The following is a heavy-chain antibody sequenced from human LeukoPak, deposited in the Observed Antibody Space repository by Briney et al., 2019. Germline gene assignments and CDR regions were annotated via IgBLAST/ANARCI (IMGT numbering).Heavy chain of an antibody. CDR2: ISYDGCRK. CDR3: AKDRSTTWAFDY. D-gene: IGHD1-14*01. CDR1: GFTFSSSG. Sequence: GRSLRLSCAASGFTFSSSGMHWVRQAPGKGRAWGSFISYDGCRKYYADSVKGRFTISRENSKDTLYLQMNRLTADDTAVYYCAKDRSTTWAFDYWGPGTLVTVSS. J-gene: IGHJ4*02. V-gene: IGHV3-30*18.